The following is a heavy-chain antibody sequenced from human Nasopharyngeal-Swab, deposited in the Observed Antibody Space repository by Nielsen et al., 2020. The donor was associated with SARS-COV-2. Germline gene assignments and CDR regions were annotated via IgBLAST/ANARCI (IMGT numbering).Heavy chain of an antibody. CDR1: GFTFSDYY. Sequence: GGSLRPSFAAFGFTFSDYYMSWIRQAPGKGLEWVSSISSSSSYIYYADSVKGRFTISRDNAKNSLYLQMNSLRAEDTAVYYCATWELPRGNFDYWGQGTLVTVSS. CDR3: ATWELPRGNFDY. CDR2: ISSSSSYI. D-gene: IGHD1-26*01. J-gene: IGHJ4*02. V-gene: IGHV3-11*06.